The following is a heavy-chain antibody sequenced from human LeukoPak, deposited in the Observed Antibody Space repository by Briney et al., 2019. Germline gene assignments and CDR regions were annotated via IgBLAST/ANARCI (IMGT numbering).Heavy chain of an antibody. CDR3: ARDFPTNSGYDY. J-gene: IGHJ4*02. Sequence: GGSLRLSCAASGFTFSSYSMNWVRQAPGKGLEWVSSISSSGSYIYYADSVKGRFTISRDNAKNSLYLQMNSLRAEDTAVYYCARDFPTNSGYDYWGQGTLVTVSS. CDR1: GFTFSSYS. CDR2: ISSSGSYI. D-gene: IGHD5-12*01. V-gene: IGHV3-21*01.